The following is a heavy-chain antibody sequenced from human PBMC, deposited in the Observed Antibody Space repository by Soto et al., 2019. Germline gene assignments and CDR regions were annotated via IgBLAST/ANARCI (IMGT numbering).Heavy chain of an antibody. V-gene: IGHV4-4*07. CDR3: ARGSSMWDY. CDR1: GGSISSFY. J-gene: IGHJ4*02. D-gene: IGHD6-13*01. Sequence: SETLSLTCTVSGGSISSFYWSWIRQPAGKGLEWIGRIYSGGRNNYDPSLKSRVTVSVDTSKNQCSLRLSSVTAADTAMYYGARGSSMWDYWGQGTGDTVS. CDR2: IYSGGRN.